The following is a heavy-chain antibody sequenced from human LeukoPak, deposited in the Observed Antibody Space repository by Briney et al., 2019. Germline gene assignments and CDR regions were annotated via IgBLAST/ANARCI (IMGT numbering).Heavy chain of an antibody. CDR1: GYSISSGYY. J-gene: IGHJ5*02. CDR3: ARVLFANNWFDP. CDR2: IYHSGST. D-gene: IGHD2-8*02. V-gene: IGHV4-38-2*02. Sequence: PSETLSLTCTVSGYSISSGYYWGWIRQPPGKGLEWIGSIYHSGSTYYNPSLKSRVTISVDTSKNQFSLKLSSVTAADTAVYYCARVLFANNWFDPWGQGTLVTVSS.